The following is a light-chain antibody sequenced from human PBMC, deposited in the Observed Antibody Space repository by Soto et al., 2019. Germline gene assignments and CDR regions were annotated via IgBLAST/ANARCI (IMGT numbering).Light chain of an antibody. Sequence: DIQMTQSPSTLSASVGDRVTVTCRASQSISTWLAWYQQKPGKAPKLLIYKAAYLESGVPSRFSGSGSGTAFSLTISSLQPDDFATYYCQQYHSFSPWAFGQWTKVEIK. V-gene: IGKV1-5*03. CDR3: QQYHSFSPWA. CDR2: KAA. J-gene: IGKJ1*01. CDR1: QSISTW.